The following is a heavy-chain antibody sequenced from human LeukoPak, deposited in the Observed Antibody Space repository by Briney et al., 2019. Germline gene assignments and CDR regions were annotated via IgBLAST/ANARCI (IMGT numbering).Heavy chain of an antibody. CDR3: ARDYCSSTSCLFDY. CDR1: GYTFTGYH. J-gene: IGHJ4*02. D-gene: IGHD2-2*01. V-gene: IGHV1-2*06. CDR2: ITPNSGDT. Sequence: VASVNVSCTASGYTFTGYHMHWVRLAPGQGLEWMGRITPNSGDTNYAQKFQGRVTMTRDTSISTAYMELSRLRSDDTAVYYCARDYCSSTSCLFDYWGQGTLVTVSS.